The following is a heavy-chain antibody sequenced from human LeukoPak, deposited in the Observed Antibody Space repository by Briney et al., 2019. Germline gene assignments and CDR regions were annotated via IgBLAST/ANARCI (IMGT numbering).Heavy chain of an antibody. D-gene: IGHD3-16*02. CDR1: GFTFSSYA. J-gene: IGHJ4*02. CDR3: VVLPAY. CDR2: MYHSGST. V-gene: IGHV4-38-2*01. Sequence: GSLRLSCAASGFTFSSYAMRWVRQAPGKGLEWIGSMYHSGSTYKNPSLKSRVTISVDMSKNQFSLKLSSVTAADTAVYYCVVLPAYWGQGTLVTVSS.